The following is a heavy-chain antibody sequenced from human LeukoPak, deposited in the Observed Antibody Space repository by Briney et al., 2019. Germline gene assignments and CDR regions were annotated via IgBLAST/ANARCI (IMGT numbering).Heavy chain of an antibody. CDR2: VYYSGST. CDR1: GGSISSSRYY. Sequence: PSETLSLTCTVSGGSISSSRYYWGWIRQPPGKGLEWIGSVYYSGSTYYNPSLKSRVTISVDTSNNQFSLKLPSVTAADTAVYYCARRTLGGSGWTFDSWGQGALVTVSS. D-gene: IGHD6-19*01. CDR3: ARRTLGGSGWTFDS. J-gene: IGHJ4*02. V-gene: IGHV4-39*01.